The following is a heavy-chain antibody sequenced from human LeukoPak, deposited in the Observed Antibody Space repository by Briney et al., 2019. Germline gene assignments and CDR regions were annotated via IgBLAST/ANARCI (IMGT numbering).Heavy chain of an antibody. Sequence: GGSLRLSCSASGFIFSNYAIHWVRQAPGKGLEYVSAISSNGGSTYYADSVKGRFTISRDNSKNTLYLQMSSLRAEDTAVYYCVKGKGIAVTSLDYWGQGTLVTVSS. CDR3: VKGKGIAVTSLDY. D-gene: IGHD6-19*01. CDR2: ISSNGGST. CDR1: GFIFSNYA. J-gene: IGHJ4*02. V-gene: IGHV3-64D*06.